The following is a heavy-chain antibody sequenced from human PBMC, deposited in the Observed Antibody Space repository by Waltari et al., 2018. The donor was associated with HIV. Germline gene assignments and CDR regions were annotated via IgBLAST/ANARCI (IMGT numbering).Heavy chain of an antibody. CDR1: GGPSHSCDYT. CDR2: IYYSGST. V-gene: IGHV4-30-4*01. D-gene: IGHD3-22*01. J-gene: IGHJ4*02. Sequence: QLQMQESGPGLGRHSQTLFLTCTVSGGPSHSCDYTWRWIRQPPGKGLAWIGYIYYSGSTYYNPSLKSRVTISVDTSKNQFSLKLSSVTAADTAVYYCARVRGPYDSSGYFQYYFDYWGQGTLVTVSS. CDR3: ARVRGPYDSSGYFQYYFDY.